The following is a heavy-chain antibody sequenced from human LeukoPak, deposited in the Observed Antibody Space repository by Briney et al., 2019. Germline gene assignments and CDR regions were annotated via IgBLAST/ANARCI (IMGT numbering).Heavy chain of an antibody. CDR3: ARAVVETHDAFDI. CDR2: VWHSGNT. V-gene: IGHV4-38-2*02. D-gene: IGHD2-15*01. J-gene: IGHJ3*02. Sequence: PSETLSLTCTVSGYSISSGYYWGWIRQPPGKGPEWIGSVWHSGNTYYNASLKSRVTISVDTSKNQFSLKLSSVTAADTAVYYCARAVVETHDAFDIWGQGTMVTVSS. CDR1: GYSISSGYY.